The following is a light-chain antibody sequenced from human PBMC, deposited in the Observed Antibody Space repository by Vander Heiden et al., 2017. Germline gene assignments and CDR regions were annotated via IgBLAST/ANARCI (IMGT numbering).Light chain of an antibody. V-gene: IGLV1-40*01. Sequence: QSVLTQPPSVSGAPGQRVTISCPGSSSNLGAGYDGHVYQQLPGTAPKLLIEGNSNRPSGVPDRFSGSKSGTSASLAITGLQAEDEADYYCQSYDSSLSGPYVFGTGTKVTVL. CDR1: SSNLGAGYD. J-gene: IGLJ1*01. CDR2: GNS. CDR3: QSYDSSLSGPYV.